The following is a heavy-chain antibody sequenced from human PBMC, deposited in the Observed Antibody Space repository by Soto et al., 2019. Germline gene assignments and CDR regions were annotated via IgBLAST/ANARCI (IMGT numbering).Heavy chain of an antibody. J-gene: IGHJ4*02. D-gene: IGHD2-21*01. CDR3: ARNSGGDYPATFDY. CDR1: GDSVSSNSAA. V-gene: IGHV6-1*01. CDR2: TYYRSKWYN. Sequence: KQSQTLSLTCAISGDSVSSNSAAWNWIRQSPSRGLEWLGRTYYRSKWYNDYAVSVKSRITINPDPSKNQFSLQLNSVTPEDTAVYYCARNSGGDYPATFDYWGQGTLVTVSS.